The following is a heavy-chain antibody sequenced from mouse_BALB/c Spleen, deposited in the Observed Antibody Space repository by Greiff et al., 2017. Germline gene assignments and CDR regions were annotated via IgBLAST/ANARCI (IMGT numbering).Heavy chain of an antibody. CDR1: GFTFSSYG. Sequence: EVKVVESGGGLVQPGGSLKLSCAASGFTFSSYGMSWVRQTPDKRLELVATINSNGGSTYYPDSVKGRFTISRDNAKNTLYLQMSSLKSEDTAMYYCARDRGGNYWYFDVWGAGTTVTVSS. D-gene: IGHD2-1*01. CDR3: ARDRGGNYWYFDV. J-gene: IGHJ1*01. V-gene: IGHV5-6-3*01. CDR2: INSNGGST.